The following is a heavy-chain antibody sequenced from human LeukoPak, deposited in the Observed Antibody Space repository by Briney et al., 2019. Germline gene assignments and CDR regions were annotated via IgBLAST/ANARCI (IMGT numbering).Heavy chain of an antibody. D-gene: IGHD6-19*01. V-gene: IGHV1-18*01. CDR1: GGTFSSYA. Sequence: ASVKVSCKASGGTFSSYAISWVRQAPGQGLEWMGWISAYNGNTNYAQKLQGRVTMTTDTSTSTAYMELRSLRSDDTAVYYCARGGIAVAGAGEYYYYYYMDVWGKGTTVTISS. CDR3: ARGGIAVAGAGEYYYYYYMDV. J-gene: IGHJ6*03. CDR2: ISAYNGNT.